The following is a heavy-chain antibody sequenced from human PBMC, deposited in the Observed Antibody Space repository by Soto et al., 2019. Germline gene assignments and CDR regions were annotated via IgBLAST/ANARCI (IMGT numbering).Heavy chain of an antibody. Sequence: GGSLSLSCVASGITFGSRAMSWVRQAPGEGLEWVSTITDTGGDAKYADSVRGRFTISRDNSKKTLYLQMSSLRADDSAVYFCGKDRGLLTYSYWGQGTLVSFSS. CDR3: GKDRGLLTYSY. J-gene: IGHJ4*02. CDR1: GITFGSRA. CDR2: ITDTGGDA. V-gene: IGHV3-23*01. D-gene: IGHD1-26*01.